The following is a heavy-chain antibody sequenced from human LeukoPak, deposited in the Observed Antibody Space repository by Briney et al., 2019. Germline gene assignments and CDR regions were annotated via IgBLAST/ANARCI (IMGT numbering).Heavy chain of an antibody. J-gene: IGHJ1*01. V-gene: IGHV3-11*06. CDR1: GLTFSDNY. CDR3: ARVSGPGMNEYFHL. D-gene: IGHD3-10*01. CDR2: IRTGSTNK. Sequence: GGSLRLSCAVSGLTFSDNYMNWIRQAPGKGLEWVAYIRTGSTNKYYAYSVKGRFTLSIDNAKNTLYLQMNSLRAEDTAVYYCARVSGPGMNEYFHLWGQGTLVTVSS.